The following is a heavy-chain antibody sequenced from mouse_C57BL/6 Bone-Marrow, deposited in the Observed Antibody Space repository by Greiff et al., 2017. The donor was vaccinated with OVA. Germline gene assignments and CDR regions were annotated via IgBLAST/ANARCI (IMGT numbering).Heavy chain of an antibody. CDR3: ARGGGLRRGTFAY. CDR1: GYTFTSYW. D-gene: IGHD2-2*01. J-gene: IGHJ3*01. Sequence: QVQLQQSGTELVKPGASVKLSCKASGYTFTSYWMHWVKQRPGQGLEWIGNINPSNGGTNYNEKFKSKATLTVDKSSSTAYMQLSSLTSEDSAVYYCARGGGLRRGTFAYWGQGTLVTVSA. V-gene: IGHV1-53*01. CDR2: INPSNGGT.